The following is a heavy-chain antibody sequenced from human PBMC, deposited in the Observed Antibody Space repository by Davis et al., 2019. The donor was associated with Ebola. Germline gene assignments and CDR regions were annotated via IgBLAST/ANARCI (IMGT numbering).Heavy chain of an antibody. V-gene: IGHV3-30*03. J-gene: IGHJ6*02. CDR1: GFTFSSYG. CDR2: ISYDGSNK. D-gene: IGHD6-6*01. Sequence: GESLKISCAASGFTFSSYGMHWVRQAPGKGLEWVAVISYDGSNKYYADSVKGRFTISRDNSKNTLYLQMNSLRAEDTAVYYCARVGEQLVLSYYYYGMDVWGQGTTVTVSS. CDR3: ARVGEQLVLSYYYYGMDV.